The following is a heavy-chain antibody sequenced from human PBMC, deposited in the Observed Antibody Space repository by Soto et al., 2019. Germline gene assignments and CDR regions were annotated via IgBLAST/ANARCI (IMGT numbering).Heavy chain of an antibody. D-gene: IGHD2-2*01. V-gene: IGHV3-23*01. CDR2: ISGSGASP. Sequence: GGSLRLSCAASGFTFSTYTMSWVRRAPGKGLEWVSAISGSGASPSYADSVQGRFTISRDNPKRTLYLQMNNLRAEDTAVYYCAKARCSTTNCYVPDYWGQGTLVTVPS. J-gene: IGHJ4*02. CDR3: AKARCSTTNCYVPDY. CDR1: GFTFSTYT.